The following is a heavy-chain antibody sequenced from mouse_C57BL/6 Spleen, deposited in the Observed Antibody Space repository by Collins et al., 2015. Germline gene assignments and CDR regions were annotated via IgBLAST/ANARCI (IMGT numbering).Heavy chain of an antibody. Sequence: EVQLVESGGGLVQPGGSLKLSCAASGFTFSSYGMSWVRQTPDKRLELVATINSNGGSTYYPDSVKGRFTISRDNAKNTLYLQMSSLKSEDTAMYYCARDREVRDYYAXDYWGQGTSVTVSS. CDR2: INSNGGST. J-gene: IGHJ4*01. CDR3: ARDREVRDYYAXDY. V-gene: IGHV5-6-3*01. D-gene: IGHD2-14*01. CDR1: GFTFSSYG.